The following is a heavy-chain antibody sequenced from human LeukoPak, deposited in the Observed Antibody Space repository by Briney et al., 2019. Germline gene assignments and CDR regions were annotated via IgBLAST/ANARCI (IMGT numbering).Heavy chain of an antibody. V-gene: IGHV1-46*01. J-gene: IGHJ3*02. CDR3: ASSVYQSRVVPVQNAFDI. Sequence: ASVKVSCKASGYTFTSYYMHWVRQAPGQGLEWMGIINPSGGSTSYARKFQGRVTMTRDTSTSTVYMELSSLRSEDTAVYYCASSVYQSRVVPVQNAFDIWGQGTMVTVSS. D-gene: IGHD2-2*01. CDR1: GYTFTSYY. CDR2: INPSGGST.